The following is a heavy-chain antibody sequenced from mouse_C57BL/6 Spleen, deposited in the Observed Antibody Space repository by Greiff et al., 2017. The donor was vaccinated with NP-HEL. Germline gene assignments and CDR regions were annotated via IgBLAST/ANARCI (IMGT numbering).Heavy chain of an antibody. D-gene: IGHD2-4*01. CDR1: GYSFTGYY. V-gene: IGHV1-42*01. Sequence: VQLKQSGPELVKPGASVKISCKASGYSFTGYYMNWVKQSPEKSLEWIGESNPSTGGTTYNQKFKAKATLTVDKSSSTAYMQLKSLTSEDSAVYYCARNYDQYYYAMDYWGQGTSVTVSS. CDR2: SNPSTGGT. CDR3: ARNYDQYYYAMDY. J-gene: IGHJ4*01.